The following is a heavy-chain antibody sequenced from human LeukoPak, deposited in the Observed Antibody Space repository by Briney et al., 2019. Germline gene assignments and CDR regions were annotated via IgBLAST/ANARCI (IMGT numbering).Heavy chain of an antibody. D-gene: IGHD1-1*01. CDR1: GYSFTSYW. V-gene: IGHV5-51*01. CDR2: IYPGDSDT. CDR3: ARLVSRWNDT. J-gene: IGHJ4*02. Sequence: GESLKISCKGSGYSFTSYWIGWVRQMPGKGLEWMGIIYPGDSDTRYSPSFQGQVTISADKSISTAYLHWSSLKAPDPAIFYGARLVSRWNDTGGQEPLATVSS.